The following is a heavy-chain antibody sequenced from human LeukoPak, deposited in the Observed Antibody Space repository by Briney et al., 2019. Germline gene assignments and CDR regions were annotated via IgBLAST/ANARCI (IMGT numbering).Heavy chain of an antibody. CDR2: ISRNGVAT. J-gene: IGHJ4*02. Sequence: GGSLRLSYAASGLTFGDYTMNWVRQAPGKGLEWVALISRNGVATKYADSVRGRFTISRDNAKNSLYLQMNSLRAEDTAVYYCARDWGYCGGDCYRFDYWGQGTLVTVSS. D-gene: IGHD2-21*02. CDR3: ARDWGYCGGDCYRFDY. V-gene: IGHV3-43*01. CDR1: GLTFGDYT.